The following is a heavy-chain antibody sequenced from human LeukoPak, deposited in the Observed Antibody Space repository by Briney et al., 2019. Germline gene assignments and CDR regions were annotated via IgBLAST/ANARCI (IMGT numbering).Heavy chain of an antibody. J-gene: IGHJ4*02. CDR2: IYYSGNT. D-gene: IGHD3/OR15-3a*01. V-gene: IGHV4-59*04. CDR1: GGSISSYY. CDR3: ARQTGSGLFILP. Sequence: PSETLSLTCTVSGGSISSYYWSWIRQPPGKGLEWIGSIYYSGNTYYNASLKSQVSISIDTSKNQFSLRLTSVTAADTAVYYCARQTGSGLFILPGGQGTLVTVSS.